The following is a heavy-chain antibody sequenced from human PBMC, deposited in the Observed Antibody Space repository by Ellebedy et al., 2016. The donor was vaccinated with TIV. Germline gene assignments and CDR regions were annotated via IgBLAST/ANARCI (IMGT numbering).Heavy chain of an antibody. CDR2: ISATSLST. J-gene: IGHJ6*02. Sequence: GESLKISXAASGFTSSKYAVTWVRQAPGKGLDWVSSISATSLSTYYADSVKGRFTISRDNSKNTLYLQMNSLRAEDTAVYYCAKPIGQMTQFQHTMDVWGQGTTVTVSS. CDR3: AKPIGQMTQFQHTMDV. D-gene: IGHD2-21*01. V-gene: IGHV3-23*01. CDR1: GFTSSKYA.